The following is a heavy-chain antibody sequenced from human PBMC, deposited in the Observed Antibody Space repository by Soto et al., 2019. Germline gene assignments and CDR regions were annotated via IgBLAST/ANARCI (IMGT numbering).Heavy chain of an antibody. CDR2: ISAYNGNT. Sequence: QVQLVQSGAEVKKPGASVKVSCKASGYTFTSYGISWVRQAPGQGLEWMGWISAYNGNTNYAQKLQGRVTITTDTPTGTAYMELRSLRSDDTAVYYCARAVYDYIWGSYRHPRYYFDYWGQGTLVTVSS. CDR1: GYTFTSYG. V-gene: IGHV1-18*01. J-gene: IGHJ4*02. D-gene: IGHD3-16*02. CDR3: ARAVYDYIWGSYRHPRYYFDY.